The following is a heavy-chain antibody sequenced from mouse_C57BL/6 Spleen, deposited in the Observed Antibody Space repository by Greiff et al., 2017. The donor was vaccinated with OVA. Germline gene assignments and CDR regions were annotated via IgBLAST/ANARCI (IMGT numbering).Heavy chain of an antibody. J-gene: IGHJ3*01. CDR1: GYTFTDYN. CDR3: ARRDYGSSYGWFAY. V-gene: IGHV1-18*01. CDR2: INPNNGGT. Sequence: EVKLMESGPELVKPGASVKIPCKASGYTFTDYNMDWVKQSHGKSLEWIGDINPNNGGTIYNQKFKGKATLTVDKSSSTAYMELRSLTSEDTAVYYCARRDYGSSYGWFAYWGQGTLVTVSA. D-gene: IGHD1-1*01.